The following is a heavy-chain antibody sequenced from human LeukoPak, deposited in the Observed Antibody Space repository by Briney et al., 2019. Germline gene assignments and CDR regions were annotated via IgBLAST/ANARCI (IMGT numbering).Heavy chain of an antibody. J-gene: IGHJ4*02. D-gene: IGHD2-15*01. V-gene: IGHV3-21*01. Sequence: GGSLRLSCAASGFTSSSYSMNWVRQAPGKGLEWVSSISSSSSYIYYADSVKGRFTISRVNAKNSLYLQMNSLRAEDTAVYYCARHSGHDFDYWGQGTLVTVSS. CDR1: GFTSSSYS. CDR2: ISSSSSYI. CDR3: ARHSGHDFDY.